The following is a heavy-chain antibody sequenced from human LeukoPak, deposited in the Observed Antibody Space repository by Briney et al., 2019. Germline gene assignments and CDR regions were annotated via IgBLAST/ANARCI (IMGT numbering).Heavy chain of an antibody. CDR1: GGSISSYY. CDR3: ARGGACSSTSCMFDY. Sequence: PSETLSLTCTVSGGSISSYYWSWIRQPAGKGLEWIGRIYTSGSTNYNPSLKSRVTMSVDTSKNQFSLKLSSVTAADTAVYYCARGGACSSTSCMFDYWGQGTLVTVSS. D-gene: IGHD2-2*01. CDR2: IYTSGST. V-gene: IGHV4-4*07. J-gene: IGHJ4*02.